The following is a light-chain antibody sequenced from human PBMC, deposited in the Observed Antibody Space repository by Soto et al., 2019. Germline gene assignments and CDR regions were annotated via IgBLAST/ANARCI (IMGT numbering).Light chain of an antibody. J-gene: IGLJ1*01. CDR1: SSDVGGYDY. Sequence: QSARTQPPSASGSPGQPVTISCTGTSSDVGGYDYVSWYQQHPGKAPRLIIFEVNKRPSGVPDRFSGSKSGNTASLTVSGLQAEDEADYYCCSYAGRNKLRVFGTGTKVTVL. CDR3: CSYAGRNKLRV. V-gene: IGLV2-8*01. CDR2: EVN.